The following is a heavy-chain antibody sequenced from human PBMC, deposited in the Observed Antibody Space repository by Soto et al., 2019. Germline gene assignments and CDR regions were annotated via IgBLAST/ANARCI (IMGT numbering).Heavy chain of an antibody. V-gene: IGHV1-24*01. CDR2: FDPEDGET. CDR1: GYTLTELS. CDR3: ATVRRRPIHYSDSSGYPDY. J-gene: IGHJ4*02. Sequence: QVQLVQSGAEVKKPGASVKVSCKVSGYTLTELSMHWVRQAPGKGLEWMGGFDPEDGETIYAQKFQGRVTMTEDTSTDTAYMELSSLRSEDTAVYYCATVRRRPIHYSDSSGYPDYWGQGTLVTVSS. D-gene: IGHD3-22*01.